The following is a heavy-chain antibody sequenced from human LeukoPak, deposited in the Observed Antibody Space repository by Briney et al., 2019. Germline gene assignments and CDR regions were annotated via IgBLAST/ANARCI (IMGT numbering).Heavy chain of an antibody. D-gene: IGHD2-8*01. Sequence: GALRLSCAASGFTFSDYYMSWIRQAPGKGLECVSSISGSAGTSSYADSVKGRFTISRDNSKNTLFLQMDTLRVEDSAVYYCAREKYCTISDCLHGRFYFNLWGQGTLVTVSS. CDR3: AREKYCTISDCLHGRFYFNL. J-gene: IGHJ4*02. CDR1: GFTFSDYY. CDR2: ISGSAGTS. V-gene: IGHV3-11*04.